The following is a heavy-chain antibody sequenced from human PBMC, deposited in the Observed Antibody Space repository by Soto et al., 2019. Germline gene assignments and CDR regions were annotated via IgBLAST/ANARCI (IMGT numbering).Heavy chain of an antibody. CDR3: ARGRMVRGVIS. CDR2: INHSGST. V-gene: IGHV4-34*01. Sequence: PSETLSLTCAVYGGSFSGYYWSWLRQPPGKGLEWIGEINHSGSTNYNPSLKSRVTISVDTSKNQFSLKLSSVTAADTAVYYCARGRMVRGVISWGQGTMVTVSS. J-gene: IGHJ3*01. D-gene: IGHD3-10*01. CDR1: GGSFSGYY.